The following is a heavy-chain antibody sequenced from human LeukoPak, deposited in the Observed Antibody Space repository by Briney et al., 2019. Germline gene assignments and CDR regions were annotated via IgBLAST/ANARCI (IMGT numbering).Heavy chain of an antibody. J-gene: IGHJ5*02. V-gene: IGHV4-39*01. CDR1: GASISSRSYY. CDR3: ASRDDYGDPFDP. Sequence: TETLSLTCTVSGASISSRSYYWGWIRQPPGKGLEWIGSVCYSGTTCYNPSLKSRATISVDTSKNQFSLKLTSVTAADTAVYYCASRDDYGDPFDPWGQGTLVTVSS. D-gene: IGHD4-17*01. CDR2: VCYSGTT.